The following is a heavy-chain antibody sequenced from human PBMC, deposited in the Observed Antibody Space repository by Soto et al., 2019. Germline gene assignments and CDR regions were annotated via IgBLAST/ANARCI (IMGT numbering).Heavy chain of an antibody. D-gene: IGHD3-22*01. Sequence: QVQLVQSGAEVKKPGSSVKVSCKASGGTFSSYAISWVRQAPGQGLEWMGGIIPILGTANYAQKFQGRVTITAEESTSTAYMELSSLSSEDTAVYYCARDYDSSGYYPPYFDYWGQGTLVTVSS. J-gene: IGHJ4*02. CDR1: GGTFSSYA. CDR3: ARDYDSSGYYPPYFDY. V-gene: IGHV1-69*01. CDR2: IIPILGTA.